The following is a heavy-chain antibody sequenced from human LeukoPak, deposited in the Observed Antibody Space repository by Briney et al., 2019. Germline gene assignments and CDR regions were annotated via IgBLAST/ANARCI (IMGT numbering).Heavy chain of an antibody. Sequence: ASVKVSCKVSGYTLTELSMHWVRQAPGKGLEWMVGFDPEDGETIYAQKFQGRVTMTEDTSTDTAYMELSSLRSEDTAVYYCATEYDILTGYYSRPEYFQHWGQGTLVTVSS. CDR2: FDPEDGET. CDR3: ATEYDILTGYYSRPEYFQH. V-gene: IGHV1-24*01. CDR1: GYTLTELS. D-gene: IGHD3-9*01. J-gene: IGHJ1*01.